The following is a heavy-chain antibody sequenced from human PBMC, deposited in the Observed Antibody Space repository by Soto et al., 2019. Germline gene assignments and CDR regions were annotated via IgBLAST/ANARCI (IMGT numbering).Heavy chain of an antibody. CDR2: MNPDNGNT. Sequence: ASVKVSCKASGYTFTNNGINWVRPATGQGLEWMGWMNPDNGNTGFAQKFQGRVTLTRDTSITTAYMELSSLISEDTAVYYCSTAGDSGAWISYWGQGTRVTVSS. J-gene: IGHJ4*02. V-gene: IGHV1-8*01. CDR1: GYTFTNNG. CDR3: STAGDSGAWISY. D-gene: IGHD7-27*01.